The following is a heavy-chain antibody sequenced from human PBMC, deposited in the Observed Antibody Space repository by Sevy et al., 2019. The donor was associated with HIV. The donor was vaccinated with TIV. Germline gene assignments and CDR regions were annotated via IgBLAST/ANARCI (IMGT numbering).Heavy chain of an antibody. Sequence: ASVKVSCKASGYTFTSYGISWVRQAPGQGLEWMGWISAYNGNTNYAQKLQGRVTMTTDTSTSTAYMELRSLRSDDTAVYYCARGADSDLWRGYYAYWGQGTLVTVSS. D-gene: IGHD3-3*01. CDR2: ISAYNGNT. J-gene: IGHJ4*02. V-gene: IGHV1-18*01. CDR3: ARGADSDLWRGYYAY. CDR1: GYTFTSYG.